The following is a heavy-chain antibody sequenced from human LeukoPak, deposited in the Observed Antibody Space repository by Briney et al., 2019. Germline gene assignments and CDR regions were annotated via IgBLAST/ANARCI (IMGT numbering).Heavy chain of an antibody. Sequence: SETLSLTCTVSGGSISSYYWSWIRQPPGEGLEWIGYIYYSGSTNYNPSLKSRVTISVATSKTQFSLKLSSVTAADPAVYYCAREAVAVAAHFDYWGQGTLVTVSS. V-gene: IGHV4-59*01. J-gene: IGHJ4*02. CDR2: IYYSGST. CDR3: AREAVAVAAHFDY. D-gene: IGHD6-19*01. CDR1: GGSISSYY.